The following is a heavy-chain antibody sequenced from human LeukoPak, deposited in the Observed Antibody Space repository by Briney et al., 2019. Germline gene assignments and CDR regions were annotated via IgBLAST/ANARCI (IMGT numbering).Heavy chain of an antibody. J-gene: IGHJ6*02. CDR1: GGTFSSYA. V-gene: IGHV1-69*04. Sequence: ASVKVSCKASGGTFSSYAISWVRQAPGQGLEWMGRIIPILGIANYAQKFQGRVTITADKSTSTAYMELSSLRSEDTAVYYCARGHIVVVTAYYYGMDVWGQGTTVTVSS. CDR2: IIPILGIA. D-gene: IGHD2-21*02. CDR3: ARGHIVVVTAYYYGMDV.